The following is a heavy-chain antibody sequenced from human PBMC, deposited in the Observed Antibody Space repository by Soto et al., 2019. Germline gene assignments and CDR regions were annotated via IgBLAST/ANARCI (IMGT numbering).Heavy chain of an antibody. Sequence: GGSLRLSCAASGFTFSTYGIRWVRQAPGKGLEWVAVISYDGNNKYYADSVRGRFTISRDNSKNTLYLQMSDLRAEDTAVFYCANTGAKYCSGGTCPFGMEVWGQGTTVTVPS. CDR2: ISYDGNNK. CDR3: ANTGAKYCSGGTCPFGMEV. D-gene: IGHD2-15*01. J-gene: IGHJ6*02. V-gene: IGHV3-30*18. CDR1: GFTFSTYG.